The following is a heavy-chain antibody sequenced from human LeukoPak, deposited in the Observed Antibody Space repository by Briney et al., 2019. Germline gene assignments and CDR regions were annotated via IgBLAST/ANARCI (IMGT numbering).Heavy chain of an antibody. J-gene: IGHJ4*02. Sequence: GASVKVSCKASGYTFASYGITWVRQAPGRGLEWMGWISANNGDTNYAQKLQGRVTMTTDTSTSTAYMELRSLRSDDTAVYHCARDQNYYGSGSYFIYWGQGTLVTVSS. CDR1: GYTFASYG. D-gene: IGHD3-10*01. CDR2: ISANNGDT. V-gene: IGHV1-18*01. CDR3: ARDQNYYGSGSYFIY.